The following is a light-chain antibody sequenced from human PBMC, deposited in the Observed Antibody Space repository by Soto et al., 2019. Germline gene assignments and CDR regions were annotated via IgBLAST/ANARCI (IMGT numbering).Light chain of an antibody. J-gene: IGLJ1*01. V-gene: IGLV2-23*02. CDR3: CSFAGASTDV. CDR2: EVN. Sequence: QSALTQPASVSGSPGQSITISCTGTSSDVGLYNIVSWYQQHPGKAPKLLIYEVNKRPSGVSTRFSGAKSGNTASLTISGLQAEDEADYHCCSFAGASTDVFGGRTKGTVL. CDR1: SSDVGLYNI.